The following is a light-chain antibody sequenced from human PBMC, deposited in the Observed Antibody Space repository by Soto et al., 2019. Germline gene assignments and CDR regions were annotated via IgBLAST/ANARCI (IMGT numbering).Light chain of an antibody. Sequence: EIVMTQSPATLSVSPGESATLSCRASQSISGNLAWYQQKPGLAPRLLIYGASTRATGIPARFSGSGSGTEFTLTISNLQSEDFALYYCQHYFNWPYTFGQGTKVDIK. CDR2: GAS. V-gene: IGKV3-15*01. CDR3: QHYFNWPYT. CDR1: QSISGN. J-gene: IGKJ2*01.